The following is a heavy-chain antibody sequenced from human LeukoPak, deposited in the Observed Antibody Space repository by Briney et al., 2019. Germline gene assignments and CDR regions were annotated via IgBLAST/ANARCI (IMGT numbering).Heavy chain of an antibody. J-gene: IGHJ4*02. V-gene: IGHV4-59*01. CDR1: GGSISSYH. CDR2: IYYSGST. CDR3: ARGLDFDWLLRFDY. Sequence: PSETLSLTCTVSGGSISSYHWSWIRQPPGKGLEWIGYIYYSGSTNYNPSLKSRVTISVDTSKNQFSLKLSSVTAADTAVYYCARGLDFDWLLRFDYWGQGTLVTVSS. D-gene: IGHD3-9*01.